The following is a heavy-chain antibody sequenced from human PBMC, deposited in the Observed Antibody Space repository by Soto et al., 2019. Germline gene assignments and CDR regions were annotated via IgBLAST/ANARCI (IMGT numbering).Heavy chain of an antibody. Sequence: SETLSFTCTVSGGSISSSSYYWGWIRQPPGKGLEWIGSIYYSGSTYYNPSLKSRVTISVDTSKNQFSLKLSSVTAADTAVYYCASEYYYDSSGYYYGLSDAFDIWGQGTMVT. CDR3: ASEYYYDSSGYYYGLSDAFDI. CDR1: GGSISSSSYY. CDR2: IYYSGST. J-gene: IGHJ3*02. V-gene: IGHV4-39*01. D-gene: IGHD3-22*01.